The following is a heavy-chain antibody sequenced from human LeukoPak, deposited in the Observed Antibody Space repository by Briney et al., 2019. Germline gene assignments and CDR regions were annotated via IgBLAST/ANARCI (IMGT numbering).Heavy chain of an antibody. J-gene: IGHJ5*02. CDR2: IYYSGST. V-gene: IGHV4-39*07. Sequence: WIGSIYYSGSTYYNPSLKSRVTISVDTSKNQFSLKLSSVTAADTAVYYCARATRVLNWFDPWGQGTLVTVSS. CDR3: ARATRVLNWFDP.